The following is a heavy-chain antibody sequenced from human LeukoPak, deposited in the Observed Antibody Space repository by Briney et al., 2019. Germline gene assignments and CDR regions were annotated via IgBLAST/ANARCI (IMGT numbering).Heavy chain of an antibody. D-gene: IGHD3-22*01. V-gene: IGHV4-59*01. CDR1: GASINGYY. Sequence: SETLSLTCAVSGASINGYYWSWIRQPPGEGLEWIGYIHHSGSTNYNPSLKSRVTMSVDKSKTQFSLKVTSVNAADTAMYYCARVGDISDYFYYLDYWGQGILVTVSS. CDR2: IHHSGST. J-gene: IGHJ4*02. CDR3: ARVGDISDYFYYLDY.